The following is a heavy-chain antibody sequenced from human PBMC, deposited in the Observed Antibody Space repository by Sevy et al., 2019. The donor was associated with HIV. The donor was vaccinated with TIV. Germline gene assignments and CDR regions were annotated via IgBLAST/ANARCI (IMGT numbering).Heavy chain of an antibody. J-gene: IGHJ3*02. CDR3: AKDYYDGSGYYPMDAFDI. Sequence: GGSLRLSCAASGFTFRTYAMNWVRQAPGKGLEWVSGISGSGGSTYYADSVKGRLTISRDNSKNTLYLQMNSLRAEDTAVNYCAKDYYDGSGYYPMDAFDIWGQGTMVTVSS. CDR1: GFTFRTYA. CDR2: ISGSGGST. D-gene: IGHD3-22*01. V-gene: IGHV3-23*01.